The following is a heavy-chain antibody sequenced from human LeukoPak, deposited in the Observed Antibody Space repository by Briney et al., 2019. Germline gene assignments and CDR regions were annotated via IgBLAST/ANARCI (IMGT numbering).Heavy chain of an antibody. Sequence: ASVKVSCKASGYTFTGYYMHWVRQAPGQGLEWMGWSNPNSGGTNYAQKLQGWVTMPRETSISTAYMELSRRRSDDPAVYYCPRGYCSGGSCLTWFDPWGQGTLVTVSS. D-gene: IGHD2-15*01. CDR2: SNPNSGGT. CDR3: PRGYCSGGSCLTWFDP. CDR1: GYTFTGYY. V-gene: IGHV1-2*04. J-gene: IGHJ5*02.